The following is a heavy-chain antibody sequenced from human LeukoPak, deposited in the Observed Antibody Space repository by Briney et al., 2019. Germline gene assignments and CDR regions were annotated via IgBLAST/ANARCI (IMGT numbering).Heavy chain of an antibody. V-gene: IGHV3-23*01. D-gene: IGHD6-13*01. Sequence: QSGGSLRLSCAASGFTFDDYAMHWVRQAPGKGLEWVSGFTDSIGRTYYADSVKGRFTISRDNSKNTLYLQMNSLRAEDTAVYYCAKTFGSSWYGLFDYWGQGTLVTVSS. CDR3: AKTFGSSWYGLFDY. CDR1: GFTFDDYA. CDR2: FTDSIGRT. J-gene: IGHJ4*02.